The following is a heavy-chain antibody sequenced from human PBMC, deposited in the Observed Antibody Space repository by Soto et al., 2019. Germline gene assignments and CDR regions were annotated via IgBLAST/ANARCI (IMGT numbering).Heavy chain of an antibody. V-gene: IGHV3-30*18. D-gene: IGHD5-12*01. Sequence: GGSLRLSCAASGFTFSSYGMHWVRQAPGKGLEWVAVISYDGSNKYYADSVKGRFTISRDNSKNTLYLQMNSLRAEDRAGYYCAKSDSGYDSRPFDYWGQGTLVTVSS. CDR3: AKSDSGYDSRPFDY. J-gene: IGHJ4*02. CDR1: GFTFSSYG. CDR2: ISYDGSNK.